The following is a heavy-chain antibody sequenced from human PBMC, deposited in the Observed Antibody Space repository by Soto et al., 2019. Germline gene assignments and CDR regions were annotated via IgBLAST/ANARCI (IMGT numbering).Heavy chain of an antibody. D-gene: IGHD3-22*01. CDR3: ARQYDSSGYTFDY. V-gene: IGHV5-51*01. CDR2: VYPADSDP. J-gene: IGHJ4*02. Sequence: GETLKISCKGSGYSFTRYWIGWVRQMPGKGLEWVGIVYPADSDPRYSPSFRGQVTISADKSINTAYLQWSSLKASDTAMYYCARQYDSSGYTFDYWGQGTLVTVSS. CDR1: GYSFTRYW.